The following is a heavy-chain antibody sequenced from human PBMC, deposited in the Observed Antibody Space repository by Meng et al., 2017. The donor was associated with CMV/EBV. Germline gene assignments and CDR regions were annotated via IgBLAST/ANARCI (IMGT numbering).Heavy chain of an antibody. Sequence: SVKVSCKASGGTFSSYAISWVRQAPGQGLEWMGGIIPIFGTANYAQKFQGRVTITTDESTSTAYMELSSLRSEDTAVYYCAGDSGGERITIFGVVIPTQYYYGMDVWGQGTTVTVSS. CDR2: IIPIFGTA. D-gene: IGHD3-3*01. V-gene: IGHV1-69*05. J-gene: IGHJ6*02. CDR3: AGDSGGERITIFGVVIPTQYYYGMDV. CDR1: GGTFSSYA.